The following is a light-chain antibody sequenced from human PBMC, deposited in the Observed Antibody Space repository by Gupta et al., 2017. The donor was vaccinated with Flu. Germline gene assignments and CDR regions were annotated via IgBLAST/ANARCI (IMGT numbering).Light chain of an antibody. CDR1: QGRVYSDGNTY. CDR3: RQGDHCPWT. V-gene: IGKV2-30*01. J-gene: IGKJ1*01. Sequence: VTLGKPASISCRSSQGRVYSDGNTYLNWFQQRPGQSPRRLIYLGSNRASGVPDRFSGSGSGTYFTLRISRGEADDVGVYCCRQGDHCPWTFGQGTKMEIK. CDR2: LGS.